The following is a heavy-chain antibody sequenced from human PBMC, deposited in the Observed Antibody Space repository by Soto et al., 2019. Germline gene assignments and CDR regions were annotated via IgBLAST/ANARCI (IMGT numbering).Heavy chain of an antibody. CDR1: GFTFSSYA. Sequence: EVQLLESGGGLVQPGGSLRLSCAASGFTFSSYAMSWVRQAPGKGLEWVSAISGSGGSTYYADSVKGRFTISRDNSKNTLYLQMNSLRAEDTAVYYCARFSVPPGAIAAPEFYYYGMDVWGQGTTVTVSS. J-gene: IGHJ6*02. V-gene: IGHV3-23*01. CDR3: ARFSVPPGAIAAPEFYYYGMDV. CDR2: ISGSGGST. D-gene: IGHD6-6*01.